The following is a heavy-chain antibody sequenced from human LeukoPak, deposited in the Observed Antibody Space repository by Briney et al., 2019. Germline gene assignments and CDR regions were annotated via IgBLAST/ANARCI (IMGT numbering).Heavy chain of an antibody. CDR2: INGDGSEK. Sequence: GGSLRLSCIASGFTFSNYWTTWVRQTPGKGLEWLAQINGDGSEKYFVDSVKGRFTISRDNAKNSLYLQMNSLRDDDTAVYFCVRDSGFRSLDCWGQGTLVTVSS. D-gene: IGHD3-10*01. V-gene: IGHV3-7*01. J-gene: IGHJ4*02. CDR3: VRDSGFRSLDC. CDR1: GFTFSNYW.